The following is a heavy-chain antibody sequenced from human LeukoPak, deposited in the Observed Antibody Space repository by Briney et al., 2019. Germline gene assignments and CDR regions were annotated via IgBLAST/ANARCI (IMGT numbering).Heavy chain of an antibody. J-gene: IGHJ4*02. Sequence: GGSLRLSCAASGFTFSSYGMHWVRQAPGKGLEWVAVIWYDGSNKYYADSVKGRFTISRDNSKNTLYLQMNSLRAEDTAVYYCAGHYYDSSGYIHWGQGTLVTVSS. D-gene: IGHD3-22*01. CDR2: IWYDGSNK. V-gene: IGHV3-33*01. CDR3: AGHYYDSSGYIH. CDR1: GFTFSSYG.